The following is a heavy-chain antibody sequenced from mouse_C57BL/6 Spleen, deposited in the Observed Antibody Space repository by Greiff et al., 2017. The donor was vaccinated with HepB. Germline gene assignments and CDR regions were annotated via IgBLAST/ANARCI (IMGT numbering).Heavy chain of an antibody. D-gene: IGHD1-1*01. CDR2: IYPGSGST. CDR1: GYTFTSYW. J-gene: IGHJ2*01. V-gene: IGHV1-55*01. CDR3: APRLRHDFDY. Sequence: QVHVKQSGAELVKPGASVKMSCKASGYTFTSYWITWVKQRPGQGLEWIGDIYPGSGSTNYNEKFKSKATLTVDTSSSTAYMQLSSLTSEDSAVYYCAPRLRHDFDYWGQGTTLTVSS.